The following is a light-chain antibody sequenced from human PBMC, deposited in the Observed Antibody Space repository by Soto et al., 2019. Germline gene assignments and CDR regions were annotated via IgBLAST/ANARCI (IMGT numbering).Light chain of an antibody. CDR1: SSNIGAGYD. J-gene: IGLJ3*02. V-gene: IGLV1-40*01. Sequence: QSVLTQPPSGSGAPGQRVTISCTGSSSNIGAGYDVHWYQQLPGTAPKLLIYGNSNRPSGVPDRFSGSKSGTSASLAITGLQAEDEADYYCQYYDSSLSGSVFGGGTKLTVL. CDR2: GNS. CDR3: QYYDSSLSGSV.